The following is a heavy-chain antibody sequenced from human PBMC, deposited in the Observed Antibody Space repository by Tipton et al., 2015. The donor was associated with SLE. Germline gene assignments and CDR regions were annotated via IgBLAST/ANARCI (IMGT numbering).Heavy chain of an antibody. D-gene: IGHD1-26*01. CDR2: IFVSGTT. Sequence: TLSLTCTVSGGAINNFYWSWIRQPPDQGLEWIGYIFVSGTTNYNPSLESRLTISADKSKNEIVLTLTSMTAADTAVYYCARVGKETYSGAAYFNFCGQGTPVTVCS. CDR3: ARVGKETYSGAAYFNF. CDR1: GGAINNFY. V-gene: IGHV4-4*08. J-gene: IGHJ1*01.